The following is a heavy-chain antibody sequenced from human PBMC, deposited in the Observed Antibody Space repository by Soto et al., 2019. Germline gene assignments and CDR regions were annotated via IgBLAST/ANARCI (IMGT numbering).Heavy chain of an antibody. Sequence: SETLSLTCTVSGGSFNNDYWTWIRQSPGKGLEWIGYIFHSGITDYNPSVKSRVTISIDKSKNLFSLKLTSVTAADTAVYYCARDRYFYDSAGYYRTLDSWGQGIRATVS. CDR1: GGSFNNDY. CDR3: ARDRYFYDSAGYYRTLDS. V-gene: IGHV4-59*01. CDR2: IFHSGIT. D-gene: IGHD3-22*01. J-gene: IGHJ5*01.